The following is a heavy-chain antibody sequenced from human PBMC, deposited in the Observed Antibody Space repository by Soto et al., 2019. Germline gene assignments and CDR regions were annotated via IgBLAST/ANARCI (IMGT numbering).Heavy chain of an antibody. Sequence: ASVKVSCKASGYTFTSYYMHWVRRTQGQGLEWMGIINPSGGSTSYAQKFQGRVTMTRDTSTSTVYMELSSLRSEDTAVYYCARQPAAGDDVFDIWGQGTMVTVSS. CDR3: ARQPAAGDDVFDI. CDR2: INPSGGST. CDR1: GYTFTSYY. J-gene: IGHJ3*02. V-gene: IGHV1-46*03. D-gene: IGHD6-13*01.